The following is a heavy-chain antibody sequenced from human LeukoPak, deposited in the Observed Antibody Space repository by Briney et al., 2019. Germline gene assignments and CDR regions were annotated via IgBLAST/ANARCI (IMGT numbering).Heavy chain of an antibody. CDR2: IYSDNT. V-gene: IGHV3-53*01. Sequence: GGSLRLSCTVSGFTVSSNSMSWVRQAPGKGLEWVSFIYSDNTHYSNSVKGRFTISRDNSKNTLYLQTNSLRAEDTAVYYCARRAGAYSHPYDYWGQGTLVTVSS. CDR1: GFTVSSNS. J-gene: IGHJ4*02. CDR3: ARRAGAYSHPYDY. D-gene: IGHD4/OR15-4a*01.